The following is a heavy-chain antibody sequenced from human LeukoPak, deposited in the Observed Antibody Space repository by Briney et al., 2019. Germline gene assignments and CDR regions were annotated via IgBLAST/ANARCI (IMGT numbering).Heavy chain of an antibody. Sequence: GGSLRLSCAASGFTFSSYSMNWVRQAPGKGLEWVSSISSSSSSYIYYAGSVKGRFTISRDNAKNSLYLQMNSLRAEDTAVYYCARVSYQLPYCYYYYMDVWGKGTTVTVSS. V-gene: IGHV3-21*01. CDR3: ARVSYQLPYCYYYYMDV. CDR1: GFTFSSYS. J-gene: IGHJ6*03. D-gene: IGHD2-2*01. CDR2: ISSSSSSYI.